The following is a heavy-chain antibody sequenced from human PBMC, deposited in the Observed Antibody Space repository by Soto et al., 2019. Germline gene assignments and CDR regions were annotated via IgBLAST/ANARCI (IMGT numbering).Heavy chain of an antibody. CDR1: GFTFSSYG. D-gene: IGHD2-15*01. V-gene: IGHV3-30*18. CDR2: ISYDGSNK. CDR3: AKDLMDCSGGSCYPYYYYYGMDV. J-gene: IGHJ6*02. Sequence: QVPLVESGGGVVQPGRSLRLSCAASGFTFSSYGMHWVRQAPGKGLEWVAVISYDGSNKYYADSVKGRFTISRDNSKNSLYLQMNSLRAEDTAVYYCAKDLMDCSGGSCYPYYYYYGMDVWGQGTTVTVSS.